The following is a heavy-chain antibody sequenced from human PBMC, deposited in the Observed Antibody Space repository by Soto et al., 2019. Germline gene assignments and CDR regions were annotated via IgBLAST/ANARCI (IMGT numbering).Heavy chain of an antibody. J-gene: IGHJ4*02. Sequence: NPSETLSLTCAVSGGSLSSSSWWSWARQPPGKTLEWLGEIFYSGSTKYNPSLNSRVTISADQSKNDFSLRLSSVTAADTAVYYCVHHGGVPYYHDFWGQGMLVTVSS. CDR1: GGSLSSSSW. CDR3: VHHGGVPYYHDF. D-gene: IGHD2-8*01. V-gene: IGHV4-4*02. CDR2: IFYSGST.